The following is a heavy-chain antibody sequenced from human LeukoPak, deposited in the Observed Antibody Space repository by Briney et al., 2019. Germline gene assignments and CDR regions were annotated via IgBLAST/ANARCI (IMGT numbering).Heavy chain of an antibody. CDR1: GFTFSSYG. CDR2: LSGSGGST. V-gene: IGHV3-23*01. D-gene: IGHD3-10*01. J-gene: IGHJ4*02. Sequence: GGSLRLSCVASGFTFSSYGMNWVRQAPGKGLEWVSGLSGSGGSTYYADSVKGRFIISRDNFKNTLYLQMNSVRAEDTAVYYCAKDGSALWFGELSYYFDFWGQGTLVTVSS. CDR3: AKDGSALWFGELSYYFDF.